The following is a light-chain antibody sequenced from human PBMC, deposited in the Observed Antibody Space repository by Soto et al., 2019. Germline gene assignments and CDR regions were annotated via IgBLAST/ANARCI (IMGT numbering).Light chain of an antibody. CDR3: QFYDSSSPAV. V-gene: IGLV6-57*03. J-gene: IGLJ7*01. CDR1: SGSIASNH. Sequence: NFMLTQPHSVSESPGKTVTISCTRSSGSIASNHVQWYQQRPGSAPTTVIYEDNQRPSGVPDRFSGSIDSSSNSASLTISGLKTEDEADYYCQFYDSSSPAVFGGGTQLAVL. CDR2: EDN.